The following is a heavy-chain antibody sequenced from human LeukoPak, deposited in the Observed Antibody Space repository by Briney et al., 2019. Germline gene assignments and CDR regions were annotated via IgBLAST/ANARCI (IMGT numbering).Heavy chain of an antibody. J-gene: IGHJ4*02. CDR2: TYPGDSDT. V-gene: IGHV5-51*01. Sequence: GESLKISCKGSGYSFTSYWIGWVRQMPGKGLEWMGITYPGDSDTRYSPSFQGQVTISADKSISTAYLQWSSLKASDTAMYYCARHGYYDSSGYYPPQFDYWGQGTLVTVSS. CDR3: ARHGYYDSSGYYPPQFDY. CDR1: GYSFTSYW. D-gene: IGHD3-22*01.